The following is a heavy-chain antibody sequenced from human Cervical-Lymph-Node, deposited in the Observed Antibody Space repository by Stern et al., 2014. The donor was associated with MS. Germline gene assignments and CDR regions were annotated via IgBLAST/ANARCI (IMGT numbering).Heavy chain of an antibody. Sequence: EVQLVESGAEVKKPGESLKISCKTAGYSFTNYWIGWVRQMPGKGLEWMGIIYPSDSDTRDSPSFQGQVIISADKSIGTAYLQWRSLKASDSGIYYCARGAPPENWGQGTLVTVSS. V-gene: IGHV5-51*03. CDR3: ARGAPPEN. CDR1: GYSFTNYW. D-gene: IGHD1-26*01. CDR2: IYPSDSDT. J-gene: IGHJ4*02.